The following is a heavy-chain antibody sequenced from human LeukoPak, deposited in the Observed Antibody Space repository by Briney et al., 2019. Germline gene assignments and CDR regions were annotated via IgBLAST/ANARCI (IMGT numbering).Heavy chain of an antibody. V-gene: IGHV4-39*01. CDR2: IYCSGST. D-gene: IGHD4-17*01. CDR3: ANSIDFDYGDYYFDY. CDR1: GGSISSSSYY. Sequence: SETLSLTCTVSGGSISSSSYYWGWIRQPPGKGLEWIGSIYCSGSTYYNPSLKSRVTISVDTSKNQFSLKLSSVTAADTAVYYCANSIDFDYGDYYFDYWGQGALVTISS. J-gene: IGHJ4*02.